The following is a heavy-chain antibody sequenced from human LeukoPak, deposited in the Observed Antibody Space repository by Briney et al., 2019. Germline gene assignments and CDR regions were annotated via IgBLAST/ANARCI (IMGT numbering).Heavy chain of an antibody. J-gene: IGHJ6*03. Sequence: SETLSLTCTVSGGSISSYYWSWIRQPPGKGLEWIGYIYYSGSTNYNPSLKSRVTISVDTSKNQFSLKLSSVTAADTAVYYCARDSTTYYYYYYMDVWGKGTTVTISS. CDR3: ARDSTTYYYYYYMDV. D-gene: IGHD1-14*01. V-gene: IGHV4-59*12. CDR1: GGSISSYY. CDR2: IYYSGST.